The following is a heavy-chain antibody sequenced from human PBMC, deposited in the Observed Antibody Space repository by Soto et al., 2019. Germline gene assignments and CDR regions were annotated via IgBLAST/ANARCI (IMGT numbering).Heavy chain of an antibody. CDR2: VSATGAAT. CDR1: GFTFSMYV. Sequence: EVQLLESGGGLVQPGGSLRLSCAASGFTFSMYVMNWVRQAPGKGLEWVSGVSATGAATYYADSVKGRFTISRDKSKNTLYLQSNSLRVDDTALYYCAKDYGGNPNRDAFDIWGQGTMVTVSS. V-gene: IGHV3-23*01. CDR3: AKDYGGNPNRDAFDI. D-gene: IGHD4-17*01. J-gene: IGHJ3*02.